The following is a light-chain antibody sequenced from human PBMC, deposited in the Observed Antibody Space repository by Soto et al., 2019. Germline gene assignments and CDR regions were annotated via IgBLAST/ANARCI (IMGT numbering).Light chain of an antibody. J-gene: IGKJ1*01. CDR2: GAS. CDR3: QQYNNGLKT. CDR1: QSVSSN. Sequence: EIVMTQSPATLSVSPGERATLSCRASQSVSSNLAWYQQKPGQAPRLLIYGASTRATGIPARFSGSGSGTEFTLTISSLQSVDFAVYYCQQYNNGLKTLGPGTRV. V-gene: IGKV3-15*01.